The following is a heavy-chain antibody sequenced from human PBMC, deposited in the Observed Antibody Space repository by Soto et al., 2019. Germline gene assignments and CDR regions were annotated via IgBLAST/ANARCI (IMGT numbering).Heavy chain of an antibody. V-gene: IGHV1-18*01. J-gene: IGHJ4*02. CDR1: GYSFTTYG. Sequence: PAKVSCKASGYSFTTYGISWVRQAPGQGLEWMGWINAYNGDTNYAQKFQGRVTMTTDTSTSTAYMELRSLRSDDAAVYFCARDVADYYDSSGYAYWGQGTLVTVS. D-gene: IGHD3-22*01. CDR2: INAYNGDT. CDR3: ARDVADYYDSSGYAY.